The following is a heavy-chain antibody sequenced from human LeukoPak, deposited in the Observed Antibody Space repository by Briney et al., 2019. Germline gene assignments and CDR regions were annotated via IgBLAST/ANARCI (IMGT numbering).Heavy chain of an antibody. CDR1: GFTFSSYG. CDR2: IRYDGSNK. J-gene: IGHJ6*03. CDR3: ARFQARGPAYYYYYYMDV. D-gene: IGHD3-10*01. Sequence: GGSLRLSCAASGFTFSSYGMHWVRQAPGKGLEWVAFIRYDGSNKYYADSVKGRFTISRDNSKNTLYLQMNSLRAEDTAVYYCARFQARGPAYYYYYYMDVWGKGTTVTVSS. V-gene: IGHV3-30*02.